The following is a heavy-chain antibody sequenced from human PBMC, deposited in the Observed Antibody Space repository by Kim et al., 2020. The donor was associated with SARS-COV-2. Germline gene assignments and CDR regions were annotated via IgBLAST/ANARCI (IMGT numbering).Heavy chain of an antibody. Sequence: SGGSTYYANSVKGRFTIARDNSKNQLYLQMNSLRAEDTAVYYCEKDARGYWGQGTLVTVSS. CDR2: SGGST. CDR3: EKDARGY. J-gene: IGHJ4*02. V-gene: IGHV3-23*01.